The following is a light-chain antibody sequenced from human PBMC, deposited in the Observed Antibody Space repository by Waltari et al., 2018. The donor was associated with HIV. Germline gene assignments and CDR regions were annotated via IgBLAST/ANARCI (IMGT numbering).Light chain of an antibody. J-gene: IGLJ1*01. V-gene: IGLV1-40*01. CDR2: GNS. Sequence: QSVLTQPPSVSGAPGQRVTISCTGSSSNIAAGYHVHWYQQLPGTSPKILIYGNSNRPSGVPDRFSGSKSGTSASLAITGLQAEDEADYHCQSHDSSLSGYVFGTGTKVTVL. CDR3: QSHDSSLSGYV. CDR1: SSNIAAGYH.